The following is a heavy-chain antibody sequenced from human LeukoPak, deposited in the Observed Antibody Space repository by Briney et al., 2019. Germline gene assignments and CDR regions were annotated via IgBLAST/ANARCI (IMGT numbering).Heavy chain of an antibody. V-gene: IGHV1-24*01. D-gene: IGHD3-3*01. Sequence: ASVKVSCKVSGYTLTELSMHWVRQAPGKGLEWMGGFDPEDGETIYAQKFQGRVTMTEDTSTDTAYMELSSLRSEDTAVYYCATLPWITIFGVVTVHWGQGTLVTVSS. CDR3: ATLPWITIFGVVTVH. CDR2: FDPEDGET. CDR1: GYTLTELS. J-gene: IGHJ4*02.